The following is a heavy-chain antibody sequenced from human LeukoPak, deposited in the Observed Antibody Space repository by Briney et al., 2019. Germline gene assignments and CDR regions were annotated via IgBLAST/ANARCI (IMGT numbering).Heavy chain of an antibody. CDR2: IDSDSTNS. V-gene: IGHV3-23*01. Sequence: GGSLRLSCAASGFAFGIYAMNWVRQAPGKGLEWVSTIDSDSTNSYYADSVKGRFTISRDNSKNTLYLQMTSLRAEDTAVYYCARETSSRYYDSSGYYFLDYWGQGTLVTVSS. J-gene: IGHJ4*02. CDR3: ARETSSRYYDSSGYYFLDY. CDR1: GFAFGIYA. D-gene: IGHD3-22*01.